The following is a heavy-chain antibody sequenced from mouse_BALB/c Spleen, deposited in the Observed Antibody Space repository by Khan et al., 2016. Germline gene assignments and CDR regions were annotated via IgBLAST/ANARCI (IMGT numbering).Heavy chain of an antibody. J-gene: IGHJ2*01. CDR1: GYTFSSYW. Sequence: QVQLQQSGAELMKPGASVKISCKATGYTFSSYWIAWVKQRPGHGLEWIGEILPGSGSTNYNEKFRGKATFTADTSSNTAYMQLSSLTSEDSAVHYCARTDRRGYFDYWGQGTTLTVSS. V-gene: IGHV1-9*01. CDR2: ILPGSGST. CDR3: ARTDRRGYFDY.